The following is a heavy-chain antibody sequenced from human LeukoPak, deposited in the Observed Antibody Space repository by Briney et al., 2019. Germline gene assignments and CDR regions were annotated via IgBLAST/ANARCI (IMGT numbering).Heavy chain of an antibody. D-gene: IGHD6-13*01. CDR1: GGSISSGGYS. V-gene: IGHV4-30-2*01. CDR3: ASSSSWYGYFQH. J-gene: IGHJ1*01. CDR2: IYHSGST. Sequence: SETLSLTCAVSGGSISSGGYSWSWIRQPPGKGLEWIGYIYHSGSTYYNPSLKSRVTISVDRSKNQFSLKLSSVTAADTAVYYCASSSSWYGYFQHWGQGTLVTVSS.